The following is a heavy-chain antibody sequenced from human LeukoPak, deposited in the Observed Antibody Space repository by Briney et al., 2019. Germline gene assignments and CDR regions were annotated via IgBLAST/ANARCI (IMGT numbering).Heavy chain of an antibody. CDR3: ARGDYYDSSGYYYDLGFLGGAFDY. CDR1: GGSISSGDYY. Sequence: PSETLSLTCTVSGGSISSGDYYWSWIRQPPGKGLEWIGYIYYSGSTYYNPSLKSRVTISVDTSKNQFSLKLSSVTAADTAVYYCARGDYYDSSGYYYDLGFLGGAFDYWGQGTLVTVSS. V-gene: IGHV4-30-4*01. J-gene: IGHJ4*02. CDR2: IYYSGST. D-gene: IGHD3-22*01.